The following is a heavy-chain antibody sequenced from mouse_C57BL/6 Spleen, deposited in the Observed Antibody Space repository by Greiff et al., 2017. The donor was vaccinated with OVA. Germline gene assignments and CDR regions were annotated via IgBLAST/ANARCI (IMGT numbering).Heavy chain of an antibody. CDR2: INPSNGGT. J-gene: IGHJ3*01. CDR3: ARDYYDYPWFAY. Sequence: QVQLQQPGTELVKPGASVKLSCKASGYTFTSYWMHWVKQRPGQGLEWLGNINPSNGGTNYTEKFKSKATLTVDKSSSTAYMQISSLTSEDSAVYDGARDYYDYPWFAYWGQGTLVTVSS. CDR1: GYTFTSYW. D-gene: IGHD2-4*01. V-gene: IGHV1-53*01.